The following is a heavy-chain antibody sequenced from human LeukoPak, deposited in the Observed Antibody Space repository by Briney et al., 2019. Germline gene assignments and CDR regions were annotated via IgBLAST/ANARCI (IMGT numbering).Heavy chain of an antibody. CDR1: GYTFTGYY. CDR3: ARWSSSSSVGGV. J-gene: IGHJ6*02. Sequence: ASVKVSCKASGYTFTGYYMHWVRQAPGQGLEWMGWINPNSGGINYAQKFQGRVTMTRDTSISTAYMELSRLRSDDTAVYYCARWSSSSSVGGVWGQGTTVTVSS. D-gene: IGHD6-6*01. V-gene: IGHV1-2*02. CDR2: INPNSGGI.